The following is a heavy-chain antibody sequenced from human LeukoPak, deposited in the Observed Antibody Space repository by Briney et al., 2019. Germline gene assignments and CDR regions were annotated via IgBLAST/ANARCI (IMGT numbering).Heavy chain of an antibody. D-gene: IGHD2-2*01. J-gene: IGHJ4*02. CDR3: ARVRYCSSTSCFWLDY. CDR1: GFTFSDYY. CDR2: ISSSGSTI. V-gene: IGHV3-11*01. Sequence: GGSLRLSCAASGFTFSDYYMSWIRQAPGKGLKWVSYISSSGSTIYYADSVKGRFTISRDNAKNSLYLQMNSLRAEDTAVYYCARVRYCSSTSCFWLDYWGQGTLVTVSS.